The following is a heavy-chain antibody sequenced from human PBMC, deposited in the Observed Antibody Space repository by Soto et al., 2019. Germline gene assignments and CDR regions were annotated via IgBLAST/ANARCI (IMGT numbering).Heavy chain of an antibody. D-gene: IGHD2-15*01. Sequence: EVQLVESGGGLVQRGGSLRLSCAASGFTFGIYSMNWVRQAPGKGLEWISYINGSSSTMYYADSVKGRFIFSRDNADNSLYLQMNSLRDADTAVYYCARGDRFRCSGDRCFSDGLFLSWGQGTLVTVSS. J-gene: IGHJ5*02. V-gene: IGHV3-48*02. CDR1: GFTFGIYS. CDR3: ARGDRFRCSGDRCFSDGLFLS. CDR2: INGSSSTM.